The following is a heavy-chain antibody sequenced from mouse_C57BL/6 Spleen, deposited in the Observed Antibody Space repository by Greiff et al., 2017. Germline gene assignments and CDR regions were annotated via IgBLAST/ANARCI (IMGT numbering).Heavy chain of an antibody. Sequence: QVQLKKSGAELVRPGASVKLSCKASGYTFTDYYINWVKQRPGQGLEWIARIYPGSGNTYYNEKFKGKATLTAEKSSSTAYMQLSSLTSEDSAVYFCARRDYGSSSPFDYWGQGTTLTVSS. V-gene: IGHV1-76*01. CDR3: ARRDYGSSSPFDY. CDR1: GYTFTDYY. J-gene: IGHJ2*01. D-gene: IGHD1-1*01. CDR2: IYPGSGNT.